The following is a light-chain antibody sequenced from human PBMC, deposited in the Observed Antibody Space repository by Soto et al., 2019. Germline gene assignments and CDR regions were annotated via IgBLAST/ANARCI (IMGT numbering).Light chain of an antibody. Sequence: SVLTQPPSVYGTLGQCVTISCSRSTSNIGENTVGWFQQLPGTAPKVLIYVNDKRPSGVPDRFSGSKSGTSAYLAISGLQSEDEADYYCAAWDGSLSGHVFGAGTKVTVL. CDR2: VND. J-gene: IGLJ1*01. CDR1: TSNIGENT. V-gene: IGLV1-44*01. CDR3: AAWDGSLSGHV.